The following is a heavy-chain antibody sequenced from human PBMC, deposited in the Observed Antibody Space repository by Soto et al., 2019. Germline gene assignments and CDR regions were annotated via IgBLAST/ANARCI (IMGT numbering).Heavy chain of an antibody. CDR3: ARDAYSNSWAFDF. CDR2: IYPGDSDT. J-gene: IGHJ5*01. V-gene: IGHV5-51*01. Sequence: SGESLKISCKGSGYSFTNNWIGWVRQKPGKGLEWMGIIYPGDSDTRYSPSFQGQVTISADKSISTAYLQWSSLKASDTAMYYCARDAYSNSWAFDFWGQGTLVTVSS. D-gene: IGHD5-12*01. CDR1: GYSFTNNW.